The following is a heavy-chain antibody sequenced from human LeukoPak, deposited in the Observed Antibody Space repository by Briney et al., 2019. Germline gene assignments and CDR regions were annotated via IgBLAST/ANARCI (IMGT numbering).Heavy chain of an antibody. CDR3: ARTYYYGSGRYSDY. Sequence: SETLSLTCTVSGGSISSYYWSWIRQPPGKGLDWIGYIYHSGSTNYNPSLKSRFTISLDTSKNQFSLKLSSVTAADTAVYYCARTYYYGSGRYSDYWGQGTLVTVSS. CDR1: GGSISSYY. V-gene: IGHV4-59*01. J-gene: IGHJ4*02. D-gene: IGHD3-10*01. CDR2: IYHSGST.